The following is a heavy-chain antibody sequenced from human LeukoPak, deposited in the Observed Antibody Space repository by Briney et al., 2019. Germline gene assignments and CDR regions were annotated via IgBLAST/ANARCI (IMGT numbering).Heavy chain of an antibody. CDR3: ARGYSSSSGGDWFDP. V-gene: IGHV3-7*05. D-gene: IGHD6-6*01. CDR1: GFTFSSYW. Sequence: GGSLRLSCAASGFTFSSYWISWVRQAPGKGLEWVANIKQDGSEKYYVDSVKGRFTISRDNAKNSLYLQMNSLRAEDTAVYYCARGYSSSSGGDWFDPWGQGTLVTVSS. J-gene: IGHJ5*02. CDR2: IKQDGSEK.